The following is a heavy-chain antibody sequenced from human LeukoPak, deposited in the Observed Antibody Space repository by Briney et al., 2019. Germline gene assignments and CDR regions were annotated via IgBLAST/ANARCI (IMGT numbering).Heavy chain of an antibody. V-gene: IGHV3-30*02. CDR2: IRYDGSNK. Sequence: GGSLRLSCAASGFTFSSYGMHWVRQAPDKGLEWVAFIRYDGSNKYYADSVKGRFTISRDNSKNTLYLQMNSLRAEDTAVYYCAKADGEMVRGVIISYNWFDPWGQGTLVTVSP. J-gene: IGHJ5*02. CDR1: GFTFSSYG. D-gene: IGHD3-10*01. CDR3: AKADGEMVRGVIISYNWFDP.